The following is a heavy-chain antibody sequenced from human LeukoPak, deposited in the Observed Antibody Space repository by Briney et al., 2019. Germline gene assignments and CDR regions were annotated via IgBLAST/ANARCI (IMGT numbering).Heavy chain of an antibody. J-gene: IGHJ4*02. V-gene: IGHV3-23*01. CDR1: GFTFSSYA. D-gene: IGHD3-9*01. CDR2: ISGSGGST. Sequence: GGSLRLSCAASGFTFSSYAMSWVRQAPGKGLEWVSAISGSGGSTYYADSVKGRFTISRDNSKNTLYLQMNSLRAEDTAVYYCALALRYFDWSRFDYWGQGTLVTVSS. CDR3: ALALRYFDWSRFDY.